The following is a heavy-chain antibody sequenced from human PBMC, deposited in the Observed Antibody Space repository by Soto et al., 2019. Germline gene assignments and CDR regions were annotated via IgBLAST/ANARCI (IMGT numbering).Heavy chain of an antibody. D-gene: IGHD3-22*01. CDR2: ISTYNGNT. Sequence: GASVKVSCKASGYTSTSYGITWVRQAPGQGLEWMGWISTYNGNTNYAQKFQGRVTMTTDTSTSTASMELWSLRSDDTAIYYCARVYYDSTGYYSYYFDYWGQGTLVTVSS. CDR3: ARVYYDSTGYYSYYFDY. J-gene: IGHJ4*02. CDR1: GYTSTSYG. V-gene: IGHV1-18*01.